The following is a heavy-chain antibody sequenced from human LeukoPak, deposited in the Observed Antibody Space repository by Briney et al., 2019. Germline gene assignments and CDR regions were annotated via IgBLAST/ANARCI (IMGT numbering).Heavy chain of an antibody. CDR2: ISGSGGTT. V-gene: IGHV3-23*01. D-gene: IGHD3-9*01. CDR1: GFTFTSYT. CDR3: AKGRVLRYFDWSH. Sequence: GASLRLSCAASGFTFTSYTMSWVRQAPGKGLEWVSAISGSGGTTYYADSVKGRFTISRDNSKNTLYLQMNSLRVEDTAVYYCAKGRVLRYFDWSHWGQGTLVTVSS. J-gene: IGHJ4*02.